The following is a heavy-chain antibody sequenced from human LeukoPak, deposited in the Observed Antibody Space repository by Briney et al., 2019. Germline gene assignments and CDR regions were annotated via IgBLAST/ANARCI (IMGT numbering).Heavy chain of an antibody. CDR3: ASTTLDRTYYYYYMDV. D-gene: IGHD3/OR15-3a*01. CDR1: GFPFSRYA. V-gene: IGHV3-66*02. Sequence: PGGSLRLSCAASGFPFSRYAMSWVRQAPGKGLEWVSVIYSGGSTYYADSVKGRFTISRDNSKNTLYLQMNSLRAEDTAVYYCASTTLDRTYYYYYMDVWGKGTTVTVSS. CDR2: IYSGGST. J-gene: IGHJ6*03.